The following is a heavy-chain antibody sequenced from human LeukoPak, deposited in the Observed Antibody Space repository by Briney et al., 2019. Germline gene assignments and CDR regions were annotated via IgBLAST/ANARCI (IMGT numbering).Heavy chain of an antibody. V-gene: IGHV5-51*01. Sequence: GESLKISCKGSGYSFTSYWIGWVRQRPGKGLEWMGIIYPGDSDTRYSPSFQGQVTISADKSISTAYLQWSSLKASDTAMYYCARAPPSGSYYSSFDYWGQGTLVTVSS. CDR3: ARAPPSGSYYSSFDY. J-gene: IGHJ4*02. CDR1: GYSFTSYW. D-gene: IGHD1-26*01. CDR2: IYPGDSDT.